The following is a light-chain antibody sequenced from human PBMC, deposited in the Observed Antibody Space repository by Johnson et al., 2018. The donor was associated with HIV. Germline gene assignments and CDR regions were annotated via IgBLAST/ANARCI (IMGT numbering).Light chain of an antibody. CDR2: ENI. V-gene: IGLV1-51*02. CDR1: SSNIGKNY. J-gene: IGLJ1*01. CDR3: ATWDSSLSTYV. Sequence: QSVLTQPPSVSAAPGQKVTISCSGGSSNIGKNYVSWYQQLPGTAPKLLIYENIKRPSGIPDRFSGSKSGTSATLGITGLQTGDEADYCCATWDSSLSTYVFGTGTKVTVL.